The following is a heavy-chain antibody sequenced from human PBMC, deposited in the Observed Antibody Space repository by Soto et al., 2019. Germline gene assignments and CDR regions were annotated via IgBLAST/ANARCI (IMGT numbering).Heavy chain of an antibody. Sequence: SETLSLTCSVSGDSISTVDYFWAWLRPPPGQALEYIGYIYKSTTTYYNPSFESRVAISLDTSKSQFSLTVTSVTAADTAVYFCARGRYCLTGRCFPNWFDSWGQGTLVTVSS. CDR2: IYKSTTT. D-gene: IGHD2-15*01. CDR1: GDSISTVDYF. J-gene: IGHJ5*01. V-gene: IGHV4-30-4*01. CDR3: ARGRYCLTGRCFPNWFDS.